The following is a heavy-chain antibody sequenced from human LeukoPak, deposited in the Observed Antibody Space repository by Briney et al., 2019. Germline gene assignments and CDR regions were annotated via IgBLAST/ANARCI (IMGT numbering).Heavy chain of an antibody. V-gene: IGHV4-34*01. J-gene: IGHJ6*02. Sequence: TSSETLSLTCAVYGGSFSGYYWSWIRQPPGKGLEWIGEINHSGSTNYNPSLKSRVTISVDTSKNQFSLKLSSVTAADTAVYYCARVGSSGYYRYYYYGMDVWGQGTTVTVSS. CDR2: INHSGST. CDR3: ARVGSSGYYRYYYYGMDV. CDR1: GGSFSGYY. D-gene: IGHD3-22*01.